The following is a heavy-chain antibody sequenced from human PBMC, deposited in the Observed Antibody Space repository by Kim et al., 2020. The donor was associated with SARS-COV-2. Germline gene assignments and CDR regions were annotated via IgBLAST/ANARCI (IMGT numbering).Heavy chain of an antibody. CDR3: ARESTTSGWYFDL. D-gene: IGHD2-2*01. CDR2: INTNTGNP. J-gene: IGHJ2*01. CDR1: GYTFTNHA. Sequence: ASVKVSCKTSGYTFTNHAINWVRQAPGQGLEWMGWINTNTGNPTYAQGFTGRFVFSLDTSVSTTFLQISSLKAEDSAVYYCARESTTSGWYFDLWGRGPL. V-gene: IGHV7-4-1*02.